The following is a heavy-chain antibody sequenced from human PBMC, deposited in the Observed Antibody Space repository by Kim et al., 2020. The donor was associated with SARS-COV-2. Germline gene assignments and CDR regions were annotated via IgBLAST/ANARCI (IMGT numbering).Heavy chain of an antibody. V-gene: IGHV1-46*01. CDR3: ARGSPVYYDILTGYYRDY. D-gene: IGHD3-9*01. Sequence: ASVKVSCKASGYTFTSYYMHWVRQAPGQGLEWMGIINPSGGSTSYAQKFQGRVTMTRDTSTSTVDMELSSLRSEDTAVYYCARGSPVYYDILTGYYRDYWGQGTLVTVSS. CDR1: GYTFTSYY. CDR2: INPSGGST. J-gene: IGHJ4*02.